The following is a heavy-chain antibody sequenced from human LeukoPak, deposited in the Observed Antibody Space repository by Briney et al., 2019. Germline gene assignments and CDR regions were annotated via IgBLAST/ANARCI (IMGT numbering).Heavy chain of an antibody. J-gene: IGHJ5*02. V-gene: IGHV4-39*01. CDR2: IYYSGST. CDR1: GGSISSSTYY. D-gene: IGHD4-11*01. Sequence: SETLSLTCTVSGGSISSSTYYWGWIRQPPGKGLEWIGTIYYSGSTYYNPSLKSRVTISVDTSKNQFSLRLRSVTAADTAVYYCARRVAVGNYFDPWGQGTLVTVSS. CDR3: ARRVAVGNYFDP.